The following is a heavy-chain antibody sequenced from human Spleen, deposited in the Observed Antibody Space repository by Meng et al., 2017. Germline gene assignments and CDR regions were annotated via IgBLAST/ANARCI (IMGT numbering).Heavy chain of an antibody. J-gene: IGHJ4*02. V-gene: IGHV1-24*01. D-gene: IGHD3-22*01. CDR1: GYTLTELS. CDR3: ATVMAYYHDSSGYNFDH. CDR2: FDPEDGET. Sequence: ASVKVSCKGSGYTLTELSMHWVRQAPGKGLEWMGGFDPEDGETVYAQKFQGRLTMTEDTSTDTAYMELSSLRSDDTAVYYCATVMAYYHDSSGYNFDHWGQGTLVTVSS.